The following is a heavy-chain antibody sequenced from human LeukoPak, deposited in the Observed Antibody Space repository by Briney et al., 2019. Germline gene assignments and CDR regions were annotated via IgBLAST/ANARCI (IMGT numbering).Heavy chain of an antibody. J-gene: IGHJ4*02. CDR3: AKAQHSSVWGYFDY. CDR1: GFTFSSYA. Sequence: GGSLRLSCAASGFTFSSYAMGWVRQAPGKGLEWVSTISGSGGSTYSADSVKGRFTISRDNSKNTLYLQMNSLRAEDTAVYYCAKAQHSSVWGYFDYWGQGTLVTVSS. V-gene: IGHV3-23*01. CDR2: ISGSGGST. D-gene: IGHD6-25*01.